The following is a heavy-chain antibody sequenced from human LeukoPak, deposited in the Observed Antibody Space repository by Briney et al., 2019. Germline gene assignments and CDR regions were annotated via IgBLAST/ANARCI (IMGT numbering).Heavy chain of an antibody. J-gene: IGHJ5*02. Sequence: SETLSLTCTVSHGSISSSTSYWGWIRQSPGKGLEWIGIINYSGNTYYNPSLKSRVTISVDTSKNQFSLKLSSVTAADTAVYYCARENYGSGIHNWFDPWGQGTLVTVSS. CDR3: ARENYGSGIHNWFDP. V-gene: IGHV4-39*07. D-gene: IGHD3-10*01. CDR1: HGSISSSTSY. CDR2: INYSGNT.